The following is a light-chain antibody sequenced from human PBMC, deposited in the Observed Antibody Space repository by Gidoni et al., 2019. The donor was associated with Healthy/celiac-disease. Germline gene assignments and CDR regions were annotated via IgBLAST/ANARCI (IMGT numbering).Light chain of an antibody. Sequence: EIVLTQSPATLSLSPGERATLSCRASQSVSSYLAWYQQKPGQAPRLLIYDASNRATGIPARFSGSGSGTDFTLTISSLEPEDFAVYYCQQRSNWPRLYTFXQGTKLEIK. CDR2: DAS. CDR1: QSVSSY. J-gene: IGKJ2*01. V-gene: IGKV3-11*01. CDR3: QQRSNWPRLYT.